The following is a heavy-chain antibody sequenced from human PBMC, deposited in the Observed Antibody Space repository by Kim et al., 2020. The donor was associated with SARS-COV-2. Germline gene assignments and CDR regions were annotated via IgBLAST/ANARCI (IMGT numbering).Heavy chain of an antibody. CDR1: GFTFSNAW. D-gene: IGHD4-4*01. V-gene: IGHV3-15*01. J-gene: IGHJ6*02. CDR3: TTDFWPDYRKYPIKLRRNYYDDMYV. CDR2: IKSKTDGGAT. Sequence: GGSLRLSCAASGFTFSNAWMSWVRQAPGKGLEWVGRIKSKTDGGATDYAAPVKGRFTISRDDAKNTLYLQMNSLKTEDTAVYYCTTDFWPDYRKYPIKLRRNYYDDMYVWGQGTTDTVSS.